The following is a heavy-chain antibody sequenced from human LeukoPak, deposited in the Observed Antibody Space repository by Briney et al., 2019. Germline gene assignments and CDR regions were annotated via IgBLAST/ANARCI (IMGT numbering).Heavy chain of an antibody. CDR3: ARDSLAVASDAFDI. J-gene: IGHJ3*02. Sequence: SVKVSCKASGGTFSSYAISWVRQAPGQGLEWMGGIIPIFGTANYAQKFQGRVTITADESTSTAYMELSSLRSEDTAVYYCARDSLAVASDAFDIWGQGTMVTVSS. D-gene: IGHD6-19*01. CDR2: IIPIFGTA. CDR1: GGTFSSYA. V-gene: IGHV1-69*13.